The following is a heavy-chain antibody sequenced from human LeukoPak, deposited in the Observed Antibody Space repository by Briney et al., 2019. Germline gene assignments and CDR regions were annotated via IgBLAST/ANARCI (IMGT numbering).Heavy chain of an antibody. V-gene: IGHV4-59*01. D-gene: IGHD3-3*01. Sequence: SETLSLTCTVSGGSISSYYWSWIRQPPGKGLEWIGYIYYSGSTNYNPSLKSRVTISVDTSKNQFSLKLSSVTAADTAVYYCARDGVAIFGVVIISHYYYMDVWGKGTTVTVSS. CDR3: ARDGVAIFGVVIISHYYYMDV. CDR2: IYYSGST. J-gene: IGHJ6*03. CDR1: GGSISSYY.